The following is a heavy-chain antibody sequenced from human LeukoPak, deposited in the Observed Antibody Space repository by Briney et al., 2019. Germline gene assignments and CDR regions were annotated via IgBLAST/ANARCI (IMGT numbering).Heavy chain of an antibody. CDR1: GFTFSSYS. V-gene: IGHV3-48*01. J-gene: IGHJ4*02. D-gene: IGHD3-3*01. Sequence: GGSLRLSCAVSGFTFSSYSMNWVRRAPGKGLEWVSYIGSSVSTRYYADSVKGRFTISRDNGKHSLYPQMNSLRAEDTAVYYCAREGSDFWSGYSKGYFDYWGQGTLVTVSS. CDR2: IGSSVSTR. CDR3: AREGSDFWSGYSKGYFDY.